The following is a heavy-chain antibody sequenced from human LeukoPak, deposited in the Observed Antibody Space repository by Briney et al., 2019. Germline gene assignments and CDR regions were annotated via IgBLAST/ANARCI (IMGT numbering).Heavy chain of an antibody. CDR1: GGSIISSTYY. J-gene: IGHJ4*02. CDR3: ARDPSGYSYGYYDY. Sequence: SETLSLTCTVSGGSIISSTYYWGWIRQPPGKGLEWIGEINYSGSTNYNPSLKSRVTISVDTSKNQFSLKLSSVTAADTAVYYCARDPSGYSYGYYDYWGQGTLVTVSS. V-gene: IGHV4-39*07. CDR2: INYSGST. D-gene: IGHD5-18*01.